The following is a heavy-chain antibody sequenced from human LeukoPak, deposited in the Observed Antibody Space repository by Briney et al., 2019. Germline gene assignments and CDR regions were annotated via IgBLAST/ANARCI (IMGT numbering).Heavy chain of an antibody. CDR3: ARGPSVYPPDY. V-gene: IGHV1-8*03. Sequence: ASVKVSCKASGYTFTGYYLHWVRQATGQGLEWMGWMNPNSGKSGIAQKFQGRVTITRDTSISTAYMELSSLTSEDTAVYYCARGPSVYPPDYWGQGTLVTVSS. CDR1: GYTFTGYY. D-gene: IGHD5/OR15-5a*01. J-gene: IGHJ4*02. CDR2: MNPNSGKS.